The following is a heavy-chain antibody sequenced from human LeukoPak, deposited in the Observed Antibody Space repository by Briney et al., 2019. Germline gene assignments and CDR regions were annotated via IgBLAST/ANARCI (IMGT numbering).Heavy chain of an antibody. D-gene: IGHD2-2*01. CDR1: GGSISSHF. Sequence: SETLSLTCTVPGGSISSHFWTWIRQPPGKGLEWVAYIHYSGSTNYNPSLKSRVSISVDTSKNEFSLKLSSVTAADTAVYYCARDFLECSRASCLDWFDPWGQETLVTVSS. J-gene: IGHJ5*02. CDR3: ARDFLECSRASCLDWFDP. V-gene: IGHV4-59*11. CDR2: IHYSGST.